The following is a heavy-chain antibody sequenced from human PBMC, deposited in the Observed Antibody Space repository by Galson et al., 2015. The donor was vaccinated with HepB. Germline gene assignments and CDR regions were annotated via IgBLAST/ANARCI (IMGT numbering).Heavy chain of an antibody. CDR2: VSYDGINK. V-gene: IGHV3-30*03. CDR3: ARGRNYYDSTGSYDH. CDR1: GFSFSSYG. D-gene: IGHD3-22*01. Sequence: LSCAASGFSFSSYGMHWVRQAPGTGLEWVAAVSYDGINKYYSDSLKGRFTISRDNSKNTLYLQMNSPRVEDTAVYYCARGRNYYDSTGSYDHWGQGTLVTVSS. J-gene: IGHJ4*02.